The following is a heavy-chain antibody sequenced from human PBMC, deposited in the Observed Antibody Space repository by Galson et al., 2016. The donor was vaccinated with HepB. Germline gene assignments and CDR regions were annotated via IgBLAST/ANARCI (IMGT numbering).Heavy chain of an antibody. CDR3: ARGRGSVAVAGTITLYYFDY. D-gene: IGHD6-19*01. J-gene: IGHJ4*02. V-gene: IGHV7-4-1*02. CDR1: GYTFTNYA. CDR2: INTNAGNP. Sequence: SVKVSCKASGYTFTNYALNWVRQAPGQGLEWMGWINTNAGNPTYDQGFTGRFVFSLDTSVSTAYLQISSLKAEDTAMYYCARGRGSVAVAGTITLYYFDYWGQGTLVTVSS.